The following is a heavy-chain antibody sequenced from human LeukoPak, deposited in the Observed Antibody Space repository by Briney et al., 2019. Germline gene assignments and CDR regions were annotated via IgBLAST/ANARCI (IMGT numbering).Heavy chain of an antibody. CDR3: ARVGISSWYYFDY. V-gene: IGHV1-69*04. CDR2: IIPILGIA. J-gene: IGHJ4*02. D-gene: IGHD6-13*01. Sequence: GASVKVSCKASGGTFSSYAISWVRQAPGQGLEWMGRIIPILGIANYAQKSQGRVTITADKSTSTAYMELSSLRSEDTAVYYCARVGISSWYYFDYWGQGTLVTVSS. CDR1: GGTFSSYA.